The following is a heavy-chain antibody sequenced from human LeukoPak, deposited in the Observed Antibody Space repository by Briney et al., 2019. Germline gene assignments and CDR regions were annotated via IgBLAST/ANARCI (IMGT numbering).Heavy chain of an antibody. D-gene: IGHD6-19*01. J-gene: IGHJ4*02. V-gene: IGHV3-23*01. CDR2: ISGSGGST. Sequence: PGGSLRLSCAASRFTFSSYAMAWVRQAPGKGLEWVSVISGSGGSTYYADSVKGRFTISRDNSKNTLYLQMNSLRADDTAVYYCAKGRNSGWFFDYWGQGTLVSVSS. CDR1: RFTFSSYA. CDR3: AKGRNSGWFFDY.